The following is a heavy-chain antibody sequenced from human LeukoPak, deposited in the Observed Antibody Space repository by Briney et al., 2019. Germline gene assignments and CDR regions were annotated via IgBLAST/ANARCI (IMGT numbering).Heavy chain of an antibody. J-gene: IGHJ6*03. CDR2: ISSSGSTI. D-gene: IGHD1-1*01. CDR1: GFTFSSYE. Sequence: GGSPRLSCAASGFTFSSYEMNWVRQAPGKGLEWVSYISSSGSTIYYADSVKGRFTISRDNAKNSLYLQMNSLRAEDTALYFCARDATTEIGTVYMDVWGKGTTVTISS. CDR3: ARDATTEIGTVYMDV. V-gene: IGHV3-48*03.